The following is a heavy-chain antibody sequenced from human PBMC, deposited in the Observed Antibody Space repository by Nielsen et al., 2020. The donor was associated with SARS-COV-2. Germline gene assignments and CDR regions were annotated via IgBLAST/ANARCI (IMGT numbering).Heavy chain of an antibody. CDR2: INHSGST. Sequence: SETLSHTCTVSGGSIKTASYYWSWIRQPPGKGLEWIGEINHSGSTNYNPSLKSRVTISVDTSKNQFSLKLSSVTAADTAVYYCARSGMVQRRRAFDIWGQGTMVTVSS. CDR1: GGSIKTASYY. CDR3: ARSGMVQRRRAFDI. J-gene: IGHJ3*02. V-gene: IGHV4-34*01. D-gene: IGHD2-8*01.